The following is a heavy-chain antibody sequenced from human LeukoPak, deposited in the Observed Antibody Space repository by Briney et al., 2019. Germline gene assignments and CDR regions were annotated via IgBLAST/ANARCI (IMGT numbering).Heavy chain of an antibody. CDR2: INHSGST. CDR3: ARDREWLRFRGFDI. V-gene: IGHV4-34*01. D-gene: IGHD5-12*01. J-gene: IGHJ3*02. Sequence: SETLSLTCAVYGGSFSGYYWSWIRQPPGKGLEWIGEINHSGSTNYNPSLKSRLTISVDTSKNKFSLKLTSVTAADTAVYYCARDREWLRFRGFDIWGQGRMVTVSS. CDR1: GGSFSGYY.